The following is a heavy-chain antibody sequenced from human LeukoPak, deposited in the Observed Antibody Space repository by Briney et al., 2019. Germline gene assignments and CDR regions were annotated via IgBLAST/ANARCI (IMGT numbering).Heavy chain of an antibody. V-gene: IGHV3-48*01. CDR3: ARDLREGTVTTPFDY. CDR2: ISSSSSTI. Sequence: PGGSLRLSCAASGFTFSSYEMNWVRQAPGKGLEWVSYISSSSSTIYYADSVKGRFTISRDNAKNSLYLQMNSLRAEDTAVYYCARDLREGTVTTPFDYWGQGTLVTVSS. CDR1: GFTFSSYE. D-gene: IGHD4-17*01. J-gene: IGHJ4*02.